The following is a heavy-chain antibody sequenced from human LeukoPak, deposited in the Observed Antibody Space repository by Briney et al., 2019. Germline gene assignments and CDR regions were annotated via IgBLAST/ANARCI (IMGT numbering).Heavy chain of an antibody. CDR1: GGTFRSYA. D-gene: IGHD3-16*01. CDR2: IIPIFGTA. V-gene: IGHV1-69*13. Sequence: SVKVSCKASGGTFRSYAISWVRQAPGQGLEWMGGIIPIFGTANYAQKFQGRVTITADESTSTAYMELSSLRSEDTAVYYCARVSEALGDSSYYYYYMDVWGKGTTVTVSS. CDR3: ARVSEALGDSSYYYYYMDV. J-gene: IGHJ6*03.